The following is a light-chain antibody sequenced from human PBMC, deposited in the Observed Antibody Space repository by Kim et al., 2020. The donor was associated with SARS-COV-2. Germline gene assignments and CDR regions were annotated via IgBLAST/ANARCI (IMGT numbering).Light chain of an antibody. J-gene: IGLJ1*01. CDR1: SSDIGTYNL. V-gene: IGLV2-23*02. CDR2: EVN. CDR3: CSYATKSYV. Sequence: PGQSITVSCTGTSSDIGTYNLVSWYQQHPGKAPKLIIYEVNQRPSGASDRFSGSKSGNTAYLTVSGLQAEDEADYHCCSYATKSYVCGIGTQLTVL.